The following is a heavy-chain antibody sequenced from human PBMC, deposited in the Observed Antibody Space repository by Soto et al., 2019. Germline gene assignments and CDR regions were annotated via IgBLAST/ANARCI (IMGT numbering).Heavy chain of an antibody. D-gene: IGHD5-12*01. CDR3: AAGGGLPRYH. V-gene: IGHV4-30-2*01. CDR1: DGSISSGGYS. Sequence: SSETLSLTCAVSDGSISSGGYSCSWIREPPGKSLAWSGYIYHGGSTYYTPSLRSRVTISVDRSKNQFSLKLSSVTAADTAVYYCAAGGGLPRYHWGQGTLVTVSS. CDR2: IYHGGST. J-gene: IGHJ1*01.